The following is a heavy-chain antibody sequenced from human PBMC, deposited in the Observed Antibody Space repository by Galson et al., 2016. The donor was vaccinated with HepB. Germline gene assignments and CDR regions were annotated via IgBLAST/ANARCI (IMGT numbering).Heavy chain of an antibody. Sequence: SETLSLTCSVSRGSVSSGNSYWSWIRQPPGKGLEWIGYIYYSGATKYNAALKSRVTISKDTSKNQFSLRLTSVTAADTAVYYCARGTRYNWNYVDYWGPGTLVTVSS. D-gene: IGHD1-20*01. CDR1: RGSVSSGNSY. V-gene: IGHV4-61*01. CDR3: ARGTRYNWNYVDY. CDR2: IYYSGAT. J-gene: IGHJ4*02.